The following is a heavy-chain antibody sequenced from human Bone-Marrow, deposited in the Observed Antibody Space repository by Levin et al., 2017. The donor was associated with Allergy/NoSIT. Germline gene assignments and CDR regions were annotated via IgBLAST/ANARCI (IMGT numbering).Heavy chain of an antibody. CDR3: ARVAYPQQDYGDYGSESEISTYYFDF. Sequence: PAASVKVSCKTSGYIFSHFGITWVRQAPGQGLEWMGWISSNTNYAQKFQGRLTMTTETSTSTAYMHLWSLTSDDTAVYFCARVAYPQQDYGDYGSESEISTYYFDFWGQGTLVTVSS. D-gene: IGHD4-17*01. V-gene: IGHV1-18*01. J-gene: IGHJ4*02. CDR1: GYIFSHFG. CDR2: ISSNT.